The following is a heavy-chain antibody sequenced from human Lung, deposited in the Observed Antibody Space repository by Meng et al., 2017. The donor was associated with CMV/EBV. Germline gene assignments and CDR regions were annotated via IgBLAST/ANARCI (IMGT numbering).Heavy chain of an antibody. CDR2: INPNSGGT. V-gene: IGHV1-2*02. Sequence: ASVKVSCKASGYTFTGYYMHWVRQAPGQGLEWMGWINPNSGGTNYAQKFQGRVTMTRDTSISTAYMELSRLRSDDTAVYYCAVYCGTTSCYDGYGMDVWGQGTTVTVSS. CDR1: GYTFTGYY. J-gene: IGHJ6*02. CDR3: AVYCGTTSCYDGYGMDV. D-gene: IGHD2-2*01.